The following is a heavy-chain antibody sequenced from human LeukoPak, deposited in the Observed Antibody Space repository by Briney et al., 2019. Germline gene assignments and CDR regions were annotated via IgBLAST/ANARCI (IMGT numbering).Heavy chain of an antibody. D-gene: IGHD6-19*01. J-gene: IGHJ4*02. CDR1: GFTFSSYA. Sequence: GGSLRLSCAASGFTFSSYAIHWVRQAPGKGLEWVAVISYDGSNKYYADSVKGRFTISRDNSKNTLYLQMNSLRAEDTAVYYCARDPGPYSSGWYFYWGQGTLVTVSS. CDR3: ARDPGPYSSGWYFY. V-gene: IGHV3-30*04. CDR2: ISYDGSNK.